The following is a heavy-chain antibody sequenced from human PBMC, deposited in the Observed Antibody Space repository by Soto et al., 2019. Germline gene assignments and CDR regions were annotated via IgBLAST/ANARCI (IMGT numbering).Heavy chain of an antibody. J-gene: IGHJ4*02. D-gene: IGHD1-26*01. V-gene: IGHV3-33*01. CDR3: ARGPPVGQNDY. CDR1: GFTFSSYG. Sequence: PGGSLRLSCAASGFTFSSYGMHWVRQAPGKGLEWVAVIWYDGSNKYYADSVKGRFTISRDNSKNTLYLQMNSLRAEDTAVYYCARGPPVGQNDYWGQGTLVTVSS. CDR2: IWYDGSNK.